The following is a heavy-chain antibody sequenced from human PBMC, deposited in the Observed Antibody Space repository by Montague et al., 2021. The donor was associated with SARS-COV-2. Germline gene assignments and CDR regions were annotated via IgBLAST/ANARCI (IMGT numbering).Heavy chain of an antibody. Sequence: SETQSLTCGVSGGSISDNNWWSWVRQSPETGLEWIGEISLGGHTDYNPSLKSRVTISLDKSKNQFSLKLTSVTAADTAVYYCARDIWEPEVRSRGWFDPWGQGILVTVSS. V-gene: IGHV4-4*02. CDR2: ISLGGHT. J-gene: IGHJ5*02. D-gene: IGHD1-26*01. CDR1: GGSISDNNW. CDR3: ARDIWEPEVRSRGWFDP.